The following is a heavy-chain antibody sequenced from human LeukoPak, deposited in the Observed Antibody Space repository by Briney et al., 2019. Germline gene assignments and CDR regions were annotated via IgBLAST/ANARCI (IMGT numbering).Heavy chain of an antibody. CDR1: GGSFSDYY. V-gene: IGHV4-34*01. CDR2: INPSGST. J-gene: IGHJ5*02. D-gene: IGHD1-1*01. Sequence: ETLSLTRAVFGGSFSDYYWSWIRQPPGKGLEWIGEINPSGSTNCNPSLKSRVTISVDTSKNQYSLKLSSVTAADTAVYYCARATTGTTNWFDPWGQGTLVTVSS. CDR3: ARATTGTTNWFDP.